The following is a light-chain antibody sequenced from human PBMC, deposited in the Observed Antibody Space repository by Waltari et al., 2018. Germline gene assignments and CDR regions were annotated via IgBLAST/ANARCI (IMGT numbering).Light chain of an antibody. CDR2: ATT. CDR1: NNL. J-gene: IGLJ3*02. V-gene: IGLV2-23*01. Sequence: QSALTQPASVSGSPGQSITISCSGTNNLVSWYQQFPGKVPKLVIYATTERPSGVSNPFSGSKSGDTASLTISGLQPGDEADYYCCSYEPFNRVFGGGTKLTVL. CDR3: CSYEPFNRV.